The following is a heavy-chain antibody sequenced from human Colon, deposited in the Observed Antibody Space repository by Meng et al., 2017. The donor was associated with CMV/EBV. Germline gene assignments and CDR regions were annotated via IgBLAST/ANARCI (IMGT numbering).Heavy chain of an antibody. J-gene: IGHJ2*01. Sequence: GESLKISCADSGITVSSNYMSWVRQAPGKGLEWVSTIDSSDRTYYADSVKGRFTISRDNSKNTLHLQMNSLRAEDTAVYYCAREIVLRLVGGGFDLWGRGTLVTVSS. D-gene: IGHD3-3*01. CDR1: GITVSSNY. CDR2: IDSSDRT. V-gene: IGHV3-53*01. CDR3: AREIVLRLVGGGFDL.